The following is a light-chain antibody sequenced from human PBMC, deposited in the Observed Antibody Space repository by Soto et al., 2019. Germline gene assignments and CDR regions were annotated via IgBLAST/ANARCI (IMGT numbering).Light chain of an antibody. V-gene: IGLV2-8*01. CDR2: EVT. J-gene: IGLJ1*01. CDR3: ASYAGTRLFV. Sequence: QSALTQPPSASGSPGQSLTTSCTGTSSDVGFYSFVSWYQQRPGKAPKLVIYEVTKRPSGVPDRFSGSKSGSTASLTVSGLQADDEADYYCASYAGTRLFVFGSGTKVTVL. CDR1: SSDVGFYSF.